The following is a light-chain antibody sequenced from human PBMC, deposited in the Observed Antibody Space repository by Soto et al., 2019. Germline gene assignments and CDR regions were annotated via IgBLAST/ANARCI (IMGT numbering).Light chain of an antibody. V-gene: IGKV1-27*01. J-gene: IGKJ2*01. CDR2: AAS. CDR1: QGISNY. CDR3: QKYNRAPYT. Sequence: DIQMTQSPSSLSASVGDRVTITCRASQGISNYLAWYQQKPGKVPKLLIYAASTLQSGVPSRFSGSASGTDFTLTISSLQPEDVETYYCQKYNRAPYTFGQGNKLQIK.